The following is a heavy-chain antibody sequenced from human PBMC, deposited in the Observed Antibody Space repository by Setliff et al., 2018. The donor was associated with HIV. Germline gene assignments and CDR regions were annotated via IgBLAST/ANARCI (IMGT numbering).Heavy chain of an antibody. Sequence: PGESLKISCKDSGYSFPNDWIAWVRQMPGKGPEWMGSVNPGDSSTKYNPSLQGQVTMSADKLINTAYLQWSSLKASDTAMYYCATRLLGYSGYGYWGQGTLVTVSS. CDR1: GYSFPNDW. V-gene: IGHV5-51*01. CDR2: VNPGDSST. J-gene: IGHJ4*02. CDR3: ATRLLGYSGYGY. D-gene: IGHD5-12*01.